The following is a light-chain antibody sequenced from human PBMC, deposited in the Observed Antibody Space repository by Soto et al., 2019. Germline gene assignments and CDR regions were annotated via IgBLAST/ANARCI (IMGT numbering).Light chain of an antibody. CDR3: AAWDDSLSGWV. Sequence: QSALTQPASVSGSPGQSITISCTGTNSDVGSYKFVSWYQQHPGKAPKLLIYRNNQRPSGVPDRFSGSKSGTSASLAISGLRSEDEADYYCAAWDDSLSGWVFGGGTKLTVL. CDR2: RNN. CDR1: NSDVGSYKF. J-gene: IGLJ3*02. V-gene: IGLV1-47*01.